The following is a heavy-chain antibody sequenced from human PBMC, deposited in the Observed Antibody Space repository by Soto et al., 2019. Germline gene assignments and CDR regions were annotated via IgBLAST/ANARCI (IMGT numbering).Heavy chain of an antibody. Sequence: ASVKVSCKASGYTFTSYYMHWVRQAPGQGLEWMGIINPSGGSTSYAQKFQGRVTMTRDTSTSTVYMELSSLRSEDTAVYYCARGSLPPYDYGDYGFYDFWGQGTMVTVSS. D-gene: IGHD4-17*01. CDR3: ARGSLPPYDYGDYGFYDF. J-gene: IGHJ3*01. CDR1: GYTFTSYY. V-gene: IGHV1-46*03. CDR2: INPSGGST.